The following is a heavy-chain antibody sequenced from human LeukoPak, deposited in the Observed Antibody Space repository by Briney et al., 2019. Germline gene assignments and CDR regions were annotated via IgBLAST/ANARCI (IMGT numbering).Heavy chain of an antibody. Sequence: ASVKVSCKASGYHFTGYHVHWVRQAPGQGLEWMGRISTDSGDADIAQKFQGRVTMTGDTSISTAYMELSRLTSDDSAVYYCAGLGSTVKGRIDPWGQGTSVTVSS. CDR1: GYHFTGYH. V-gene: IGHV1-2*02. J-gene: IGHJ5*02. D-gene: IGHD5/OR15-5a*01. CDR2: ISTDSGDA. CDR3: AGLGSTVKGRIDP.